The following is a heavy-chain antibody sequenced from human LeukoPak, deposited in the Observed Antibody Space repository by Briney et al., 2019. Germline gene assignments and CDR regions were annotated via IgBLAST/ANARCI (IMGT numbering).Heavy chain of an antibody. D-gene: IGHD1-1*01. CDR3: ARDWPRIGLEYDAFDI. CDR1: GFTFSSYS. V-gene: IGHV3-21*01. CDR2: ISSSSSYI. J-gene: IGHJ3*02. Sequence: GGSLRLSCAASGFTFSSYSMNWVRQAPGKGLEWVSSISSSSSYIYYADSVKGRFTISRDNSKNTLYLQMNSLRAEDTAVYYCARDWPRIGLEYDAFDIWGQGTMVTVSS.